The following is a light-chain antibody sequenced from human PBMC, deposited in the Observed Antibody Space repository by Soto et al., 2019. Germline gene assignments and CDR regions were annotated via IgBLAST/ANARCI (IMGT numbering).Light chain of an antibody. CDR2: GVS. Sequence: EIVMTQSPGTLSVSPGERATLSCRASQSVSSNLAWYQQKPGQAPRLLIYGVSTRATGIPARFSGSGSETKFTLTISSLQSEDFAVYYCQQYNNWPPLTFGGGTKVDIK. J-gene: IGKJ4*01. CDR1: QSVSSN. V-gene: IGKV3-15*01. CDR3: QQYNNWPPLT.